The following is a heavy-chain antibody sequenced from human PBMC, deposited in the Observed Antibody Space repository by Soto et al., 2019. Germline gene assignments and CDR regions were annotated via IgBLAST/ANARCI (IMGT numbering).Heavy chain of an antibody. CDR2: ISGSGGST. CDR3: AKARFHSSVLDY. V-gene: IGHV3-23*01. D-gene: IGHD6-6*01. J-gene: IGHJ4*02. Sequence: GSLRLSCAASGFTFSSYAMSWVRQAPGKGLEWVSAISGSGGSTYYADSVKGRFTISRDNSKNTLYLQMNSLRAEDTAVYYCAKARFHSSVLDYWGQGALVTVSS. CDR1: GFTFSSYA.